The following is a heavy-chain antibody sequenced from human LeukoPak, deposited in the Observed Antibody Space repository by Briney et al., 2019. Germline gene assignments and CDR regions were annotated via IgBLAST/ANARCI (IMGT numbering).Heavy chain of an antibody. D-gene: IGHD5/OR15-5a*01. J-gene: IGHJ4*02. CDR2: INTTSGGT. CDR3: ARLVGLSTTASY. V-gene: IGHV1-2*02. Sequence: ASVKVSCKASGYTFIGYYLHWVRQAPAQGLEWMGWINTTSGGTNYAQKFQDRVTMTRDTSNNTAYMELSRLTSDDTAVYYCARLVGLSTTASYWGQGTLVIVSS. CDR1: GYTFIGYY.